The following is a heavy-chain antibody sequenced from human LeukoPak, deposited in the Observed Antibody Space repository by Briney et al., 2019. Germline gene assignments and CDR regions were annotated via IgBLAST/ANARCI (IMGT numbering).Heavy chain of an antibody. CDR1: GFVVSTND. V-gene: IGHV3-53*01. CDR3: VRGFNRGFDP. D-gene: IGHD1-14*01. J-gene: IGHJ5*02. Sequence: GGSLRLSCVASGFVVSTNDFSWVRQAPGKGLEWVSVIYSGGTPYYADSVKGRFTISRDISKNTLHLQMDSLRAEDTAVYYCVRGFNRGFDPWGPGTLVTVSS. CDR2: IYSGGTP.